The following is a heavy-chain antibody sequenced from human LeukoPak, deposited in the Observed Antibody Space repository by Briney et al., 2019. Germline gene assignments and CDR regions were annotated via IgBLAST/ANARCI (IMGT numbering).Heavy chain of an antibody. V-gene: IGHV6-1*01. Sequence: SQTLSLTCAISGDSVSSNIAAWNWIRQSPSRGLEWLGRTYYRSKWYNDYAVSVKSRITINPDTSKNRFSLQLNSVTPEDTAVYYCARDPGLLGTYYYYGMDVWGQGTTVTVSS. D-gene: IGHD1-26*01. J-gene: IGHJ6*02. CDR2: TYYRSKWYN. CDR3: ARDPGLLGTYYYYGMDV. CDR1: GDSVSSNIAA.